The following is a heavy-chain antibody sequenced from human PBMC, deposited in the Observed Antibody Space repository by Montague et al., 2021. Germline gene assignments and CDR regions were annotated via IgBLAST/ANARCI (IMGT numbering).Heavy chain of an antibody. CDR2: IKQDGTLA. Sequence: SLRLSCAASGFTFTDYWMTWIRQAPGKGLEWVANIKQDGTLAHYVASDKGRFTISRDNAKNSLYLQMNSLRAEDTALYYCARDTSGVFDIWGQGTMVTVSS. V-gene: IGHV3-7*05. CDR3: ARDTSGVFDI. CDR1: GFTFTDYW. D-gene: IGHD2-2*01. J-gene: IGHJ3*02.